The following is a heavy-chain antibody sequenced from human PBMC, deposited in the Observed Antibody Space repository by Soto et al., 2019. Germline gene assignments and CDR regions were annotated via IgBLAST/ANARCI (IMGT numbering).Heavy chain of an antibody. J-gene: IGHJ6*02. CDR3: ARDHMADYYDSSGYFNSYYYYGMDV. D-gene: IGHD3-22*01. CDR1: GYTFTSYY. V-gene: IGHV1-46*01. Sequence: ASVKVSCKASGYTFTSYYMHWVRQAPGQGLEWMGIINPSGGSTSYAQKFQGRVTMTRDTSTSTVYMELSSLRSEDTAVYYCARDHMADYYDSSGYFNSYYYYGMDVWGQGTTVTVSS. CDR2: INPSGGST.